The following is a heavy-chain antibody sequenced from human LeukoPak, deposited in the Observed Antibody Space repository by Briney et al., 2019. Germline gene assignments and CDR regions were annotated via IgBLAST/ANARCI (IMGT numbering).Heavy chain of an antibody. CDR3: ARIGGQWLERGYFDY. Sequence: GGSLRLSCAASGFTFSSYAMHWVRQAPGKGLEWVAVISYDGSNKYYADSVKGRFTISRDNSKNTLYLQMNSLRAEDTDVYYCARIGGQWLERGYFDYWGQGTLVTVSS. D-gene: IGHD6-19*01. CDR1: GFTFSSYA. V-gene: IGHV3-30-3*01. J-gene: IGHJ4*02. CDR2: ISYDGSNK.